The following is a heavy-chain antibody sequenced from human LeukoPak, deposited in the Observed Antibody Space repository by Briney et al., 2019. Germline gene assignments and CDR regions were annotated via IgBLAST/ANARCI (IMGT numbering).Heavy chain of an antibody. CDR2: INPNNGDT. Sequence: ASVKVSCKASGYTLTDKYLHWVRQAPGQGCEWMGWINPNNGDTTYAQKFQGRVTMTRDTSISTAYMELSRLTSDDTAVYYCAREEQYNMYCDYGGQGTLVTVSS. CDR3: AREEQYNMYCDY. D-gene: IGHD1/OR15-1a*01. V-gene: IGHV1-2*02. CDR1: GYTLTDKY. J-gene: IGHJ4*02.